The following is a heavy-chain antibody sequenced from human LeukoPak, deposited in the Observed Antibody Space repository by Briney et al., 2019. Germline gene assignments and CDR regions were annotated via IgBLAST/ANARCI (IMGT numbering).Heavy chain of an antibody. J-gene: IGHJ3*02. CDR3: ARAYYGSGSSYHI. Sequence: GGSLRLSCAASGFTFSSYRMNWVRQAPGKGLEWVSSISSSSSYIYYADSVKGRFTISRDNAKNSLYLQMNSLRAEDTAVYYCARAYYGSGSSYHIWGQGTMVTVSS. CDR1: GFTFSSYR. CDR2: ISSSSSYI. D-gene: IGHD3-10*01. V-gene: IGHV3-21*01.